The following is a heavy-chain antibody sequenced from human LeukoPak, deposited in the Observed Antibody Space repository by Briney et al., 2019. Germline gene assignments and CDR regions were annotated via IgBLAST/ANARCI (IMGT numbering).Heavy chain of an antibody. Sequence: GGSLRLSCAASGFTFSSYDMHWVRQAPGKGLEWVAVISYDGSNKYYADSVKGRFTISRDNSKNTLYLQMNSLRAEDTAVYYCAKDLIALPPAILLYGMDVWGQGTTVTVSS. CDR2: ISYDGSNK. CDR3: AKDLIALPPAILLYGMDV. V-gene: IGHV3-30*18. J-gene: IGHJ6*02. CDR1: GFTFSSYD.